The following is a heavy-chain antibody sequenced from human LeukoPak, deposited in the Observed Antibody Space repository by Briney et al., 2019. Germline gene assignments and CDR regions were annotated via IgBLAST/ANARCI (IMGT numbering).Heavy chain of an antibody. CDR1: GYSFTTYR. Sequence: GESLKISCKGSGYSFTTYRIGWVRQMPGKGLEWMGVIYPGDSNTKYSPSFQGQVTISADKSISTAYLQWSSLKASDTAMYYCARQRSTAYYDSSGLPYDAFDIWGQGTMVTVSS. V-gene: IGHV5-51*01. CDR3: ARQRSTAYYDSSGLPYDAFDI. J-gene: IGHJ3*02. D-gene: IGHD3-22*01. CDR2: IYPGDSNT.